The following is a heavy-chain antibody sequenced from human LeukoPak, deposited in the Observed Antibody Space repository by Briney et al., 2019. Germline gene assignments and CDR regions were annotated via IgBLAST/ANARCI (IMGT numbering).Heavy chain of an antibody. D-gene: IGHD4-17*01. V-gene: IGHV1-8*02. CDR3: ARGTVPADFDY. CDR2: MNPNSGNT. CDR1: GYTFTGYY. J-gene: IGHJ4*02. Sequence: ASVRVSCKASGYTFTGYYMHWVRQATGQGLEWMGWMNPNSGNTGYAQKFQGRVTMTRNTSISTAYMELSSLRSEDTAVYYCARGTVPADFDYWGQGTLVTVSS.